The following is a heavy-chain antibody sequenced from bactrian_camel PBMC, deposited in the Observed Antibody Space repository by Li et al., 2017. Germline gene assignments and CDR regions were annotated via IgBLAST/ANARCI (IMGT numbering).Heavy chain of an antibody. Sequence: HVQLVESGGGSVQAGGSLRLSCAASGYTYNSNTIGWFRQAPGKEREGVASIYTVGGNTYYSDFAKDRFSISHDNTKKTLTQQMNSLKPEDTAMYYCAADIKRTCDYGMDYWGKGTQVTVS. D-gene: IGHD7*01. CDR2: IYTVGGNT. J-gene: IGHJ7*01. V-gene: IGHV3S54*01. CDR1: GYTYNSNT.